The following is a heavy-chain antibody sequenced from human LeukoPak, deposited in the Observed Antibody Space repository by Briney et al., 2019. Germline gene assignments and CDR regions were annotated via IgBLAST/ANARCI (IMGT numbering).Heavy chain of an antibody. Sequence: GSLRLSCTASGFTSSDYAMSWIRQPPGKGLEWIGYIYYSGSTNYNPSFKSRVTISVDTSKNQFSLKLSSVTAADTAVYYCARIIPAYSSTPGWFDPWGQGTLVTVSS. CDR1: GFTSSDYA. J-gene: IGHJ5*02. CDR3: ARIIPAYSSTPGWFDP. D-gene: IGHD6-13*01. V-gene: IGHV4-59*01. CDR2: IYYSGST.